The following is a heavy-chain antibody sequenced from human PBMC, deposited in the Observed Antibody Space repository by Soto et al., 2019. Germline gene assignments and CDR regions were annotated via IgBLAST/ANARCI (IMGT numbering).Heavy chain of an antibody. J-gene: IGHJ6*02. D-gene: IGHD3-9*01. V-gene: IGHV4-59*08. CDR2: IYYSDYT. Sequence: SETLSLTCTVSGGSISSYYWSWIRQPPGKGLKWIGYIYYSDYTDTNPSLRSRVTISVDTSKSQFSLNLTSVTAADTAVYFCARHLYYDISPGYLRPYHYYGMDVWGQGTTVTVSS. CDR3: ARHLYYDISPGYLRPYHYYGMDV. CDR1: GGSISSYY.